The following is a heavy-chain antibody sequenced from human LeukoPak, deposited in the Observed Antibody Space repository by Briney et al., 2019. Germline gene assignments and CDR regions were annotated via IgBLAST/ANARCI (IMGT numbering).Heavy chain of an antibody. D-gene: IGHD3-10*01. CDR2: ISGSDGST. V-gene: IGHV3-23*01. Sequence: GGSLRLSCAASGFTFSTYAMKWARQPPGKGLEWVSGISGSDGSTYYADSVKGRFTFSRDNSKNTLSLEMNSLRAEDTAVYYCAKDRLPSVGFGLDVWGQGTTVTVSS. J-gene: IGHJ6*02. CDR1: GFTFSTYA. CDR3: AKDRLPSVGFGLDV.